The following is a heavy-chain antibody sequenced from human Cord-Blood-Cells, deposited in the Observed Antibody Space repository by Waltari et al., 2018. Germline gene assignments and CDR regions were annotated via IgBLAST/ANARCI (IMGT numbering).Heavy chain of an antibody. CDR1: GYSISSGYY. J-gene: IGHJ4*02. Sequence: QVQLQESGPGLVKPSETLSLTCAVSGYSISSGYYWGWTRQPPGKGLEWIGSIYHSGSTYYNPSLKSRVTISVDTSKNQFPLKLSSVTAADTAVYYCARLIAAAGTIDYWGQGTLVTVSS. CDR3: ARLIAAAGTIDY. D-gene: IGHD6-13*01. V-gene: IGHV4-38-2*01. CDR2: IYHSGST.